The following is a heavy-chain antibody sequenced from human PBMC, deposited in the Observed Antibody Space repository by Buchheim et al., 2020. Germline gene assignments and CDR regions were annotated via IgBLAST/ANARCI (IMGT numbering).Heavy chain of an antibody. CDR3: AKDRGSSGWSFDF. J-gene: IGHJ4*02. Sequence: EVHLLESGGGIIQPGGSLRLSCAASGFTFDDYTMSWVRQAPGKGLEWVSSITFGGTVKYYADSVKGRFTVSRDNSKNMFYLQMNSLTVGDTALYYCAKDRGSSGWSFDFWGRGAL. CDR1: GFTFDDYT. V-gene: IGHV3-23*01. D-gene: IGHD6-19*01. CDR2: ITFGGTVK.